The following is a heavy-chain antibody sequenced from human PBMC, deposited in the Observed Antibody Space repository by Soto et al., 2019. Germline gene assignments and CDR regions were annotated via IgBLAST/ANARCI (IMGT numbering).Heavy chain of an antibody. CDR2: IIPIFGTA. Sequence: QVQLVQSGAEVKKPGSSVKVSCKASGGTFSSYSINWVRQAPGQGLEWMGAIIPIFGTAHYAKKFQGRVKLTADESTSTADMALSCLRSEDTAVYYCARDGGRHSGGIDYWGPGTLVLVAS. D-gene: IGHD1-26*01. V-gene: IGHV1-69*01. CDR3: ARDGGRHSGGIDY. J-gene: IGHJ4*02. CDR1: GGTFSSYS.